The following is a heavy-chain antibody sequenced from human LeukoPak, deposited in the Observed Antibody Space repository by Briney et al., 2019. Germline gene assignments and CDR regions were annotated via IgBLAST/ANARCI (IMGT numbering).Heavy chain of an antibody. CDR3: ARDQRRYSYGNDAFDI. J-gene: IGHJ3*02. CDR1: GYTFTKYG. Sequence: ASVKVSCKASGYTFTKYGITWVRQAPGQGLEWMGWISTYNGNTNYAQKLQGRVTMTTDTSTSTAYMELRSLISDDAAVYYCARDQRRYSYGNDAFDIWGQGTMVTVSS. D-gene: IGHD5-18*01. V-gene: IGHV1-18*01. CDR2: ISTYNGNT.